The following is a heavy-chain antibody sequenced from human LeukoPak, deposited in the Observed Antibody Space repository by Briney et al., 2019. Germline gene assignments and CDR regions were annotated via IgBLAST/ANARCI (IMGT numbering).Heavy chain of an antibody. CDR2: IYYSGST. CDR3: ARDYSGSYPRHYYFDY. V-gene: IGHV4-59*01. Sequence: PSETLSLTCTVSGGSISSYYWSWIRQPPGKGLEWIGYIYYSGSTNYNPSLKSRVTISVDTSKNQFSLKLSSVTAADTAVYYCARDYSGSYPRHYYFDYWGQGTLVTVSS. J-gene: IGHJ4*02. D-gene: IGHD1-26*01. CDR1: GGSISSYY.